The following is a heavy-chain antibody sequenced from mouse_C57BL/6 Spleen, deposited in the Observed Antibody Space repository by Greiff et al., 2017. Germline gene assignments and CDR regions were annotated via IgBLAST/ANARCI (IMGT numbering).Heavy chain of an antibody. Sequence: VKLMESGPGLVQPSQSLSITCTVSGFSLTRYGVHWVRQSPGKGLEWLGVIWRGGSTDYNAAFMSRLGITKDNSKSQVFVKMNSLQADDTAIYYCAKNDDGYYGAMDYWGQGTSVTVSS. CDR2: IWRGGST. D-gene: IGHD2-3*01. CDR1: GFSLTRYG. V-gene: IGHV2-5*01. J-gene: IGHJ4*01. CDR3: AKNDDGYYGAMDY.